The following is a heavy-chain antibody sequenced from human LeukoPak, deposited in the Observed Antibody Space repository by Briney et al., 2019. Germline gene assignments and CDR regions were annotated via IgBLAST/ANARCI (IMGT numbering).Heavy chain of an antibody. V-gene: IGHV1-69*05. J-gene: IGHJ4*02. CDR2: IIPIFGTA. CDR1: GYTFTSYG. Sequence: SVKVSCKASGYTFTSYGISWVRQAPGQGLEWMGGIIPIFGTANYAQKFQGRVTITTDESTSTAYMELSSLRSEDTAVYYCARELPHYCSSTSCYTFDYWGQGTLVTVSS. CDR3: ARELPHYCSSTSCYTFDY. D-gene: IGHD2-2*01.